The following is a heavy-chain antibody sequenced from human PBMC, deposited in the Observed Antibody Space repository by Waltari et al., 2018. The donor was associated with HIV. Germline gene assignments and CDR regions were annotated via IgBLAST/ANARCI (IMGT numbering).Heavy chain of an antibody. CDR1: GFPFSDYY. D-gene: IGHD6-13*01. CDR3: ARVKSVAAADIFDY. CDR2: ISGTGSTI. V-gene: IGHV3-11*04. Sequence: QVQVVESGGGLVKPGGSLRLFCAASGFPFSDYYMSWIRQAPGKGLEWVSYISGTGSTIYNADSVKGRFTISRDNAKNSLYLQMNSLRAEDTAVYYCARVKSVAAADIFDYWGQGTLVTVSP. J-gene: IGHJ4*02.